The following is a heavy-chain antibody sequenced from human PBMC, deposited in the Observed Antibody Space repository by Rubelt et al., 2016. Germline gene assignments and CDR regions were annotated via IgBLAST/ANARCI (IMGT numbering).Heavy chain of an antibody. Sequence: QLQLQESGPGLVKPSETLSLTCTVSGGSISRSSYYWGWIRQPPGKGLEWIGSIYYSGSTYYNPSLKSRVTISVDTSKNQFSLRLRSVTAADTAVYYCARAGGVAGTADSGYFDYWGQGTLVTVSS. CDR3: ARAGGVAGTADSGYFDY. J-gene: IGHJ4*02. D-gene: IGHD6-19*01. V-gene: IGHV4-39*07. CDR2: IYYSGST. CDR1: GGSISRSSYY.